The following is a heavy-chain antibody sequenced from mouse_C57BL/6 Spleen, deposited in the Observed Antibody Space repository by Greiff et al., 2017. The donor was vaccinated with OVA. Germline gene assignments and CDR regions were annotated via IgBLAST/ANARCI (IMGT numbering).Heavy chain of an antibody. Sequence: EVKLQESGPELVKPGASVKISCKASGYSFTDYNMNWVKQSNGKSLEWIGVINPNYGTTSYNQKFKGKATLTVDQSSSTAYMQLNSLTSEDSAVYYCARRDYGSSHWYFDVWGTGTTVTVSS. CDR2: INPNYGTT. CDR3: ARRDYGSSHWYFDV. J-gene: IGHJ1*03. CDR1: GYSFTDYN. D-gene: IGHD1-1*01. V-gene: IGHV1-39*01.